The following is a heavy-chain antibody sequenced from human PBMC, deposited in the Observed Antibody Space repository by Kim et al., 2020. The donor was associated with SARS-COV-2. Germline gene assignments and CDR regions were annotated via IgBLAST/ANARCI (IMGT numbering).Heavy chain of an antibody. CDR2: YTRWRT. J-gene: IGHJ4*02. V-gene: IGHV4-4*07. D-gene: IGHD3-16*02. Sequence: YTRWRTNYNPSLQSRVTMSVDMSKNQFSLKLSSVTAADTAVYYCASALGHWGQGTLVTVSS. CDR3: ASALGH.